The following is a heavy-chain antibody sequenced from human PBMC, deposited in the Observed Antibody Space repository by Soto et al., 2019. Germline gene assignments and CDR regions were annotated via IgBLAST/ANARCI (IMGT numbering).Heavy chain of an antibody. Sequence: GGSLRLSCSASGFTFSSYAMHWVRQAPGKGLEYVSAISSNGGSTYYADSVKGRFTISRDNSKNTLYLQMSSLRAEDTAVYYCVKVIPYDGSGSYYDYWGQGTLVTVSS. J-gene: IGHJ4*02. CDR1: GFTFSSYA. CDR3: VKVIPYDGSGSYYDY. V-gene: IGHV3-64D*09. CDR2: ISSNGGST. D-gene: IGHD3-10*01.